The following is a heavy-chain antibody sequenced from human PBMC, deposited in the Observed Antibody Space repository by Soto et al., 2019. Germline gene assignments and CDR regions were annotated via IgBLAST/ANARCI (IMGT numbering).Heavy chain of an antibody. CDR3: ARQSVSGSTTAPGVYYYYGMDV. V-gene: IGHV5-10-1*01. J-gene: IGHJ6*02. D-gene: IGHD2-2*01. CDR2: IDPSDSYT. CDR1: GYSFTSYW. Sequence: GESLKISCKGSGYSFTSYWISWVRQMPGKGLEWMGRIDPSDSYTNYSPSFQGHVTISADKSISTAYLQWSGLKASDTAMYYCARQSVSGSTTAPGVYYYYGMDVWGQGTTVTVSS.